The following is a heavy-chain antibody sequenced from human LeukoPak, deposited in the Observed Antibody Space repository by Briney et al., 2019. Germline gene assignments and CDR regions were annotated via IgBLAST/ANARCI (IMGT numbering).Heavy chain of an antibody. V-gene: IGHV4-59*01. D-gene: IGHD3-22*01. CDR3: ARLSGYSSGHYYSDY. J-gene: IGHJ4*02. CDR1: GGSISSDY. CDR2: IYYRGST. Sequence: SETLSLTCTVSGGSISSDYWSRIRQPPGKGLEWIGYIYYRGSTNYNPSLKSRVTISVDTSKNQFSLRLSSVTAADTAVYYCARLSGYSSGHYYSDYWGQGTLVTVSS.